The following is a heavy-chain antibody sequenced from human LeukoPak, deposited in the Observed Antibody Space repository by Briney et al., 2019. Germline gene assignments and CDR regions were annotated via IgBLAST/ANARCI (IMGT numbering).Heavy chain of an antibody. J-gene: IGHJ4*02. Sequence: GASVKVSCKASGYTFTGYYMHWVRQAPGQGLKWMGWINPNSGGTNYAQKFQGRVTMTRDTSISTVYMELSRLRSDDTAVHYCASLDQTIGGFPADYWGQGTLVTVSS. CDR1: GYTFTGYY. D-gene: IGHD3-10*01. V-gene: IGHV1-2*02. CDR3: ASLDQTIGGFPADY. CDR2: INPNSGGT.